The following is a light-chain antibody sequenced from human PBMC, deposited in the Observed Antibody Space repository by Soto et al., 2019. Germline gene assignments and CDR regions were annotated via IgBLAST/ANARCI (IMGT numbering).Light chain of an antibody. Sequence: QSALTQPPSASGSPGQSVTISCTGTSSDVGGYNYVSWYQQHPGKAPKLIIYEVSERPSGVPNRFSGSKSGNTASLSVSGLQADDEADYYCSSYAGSKVIFGGGTKPPS. CDR3: SSYAGSKVI. CDR1: SSDVGGYNY. J-gene: IGLJ2*01. V-gene: IGLV2-8*01. CDR2: EVS.